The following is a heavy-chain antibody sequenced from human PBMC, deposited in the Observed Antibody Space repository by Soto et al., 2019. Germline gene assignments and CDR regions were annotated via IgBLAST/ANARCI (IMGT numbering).Heavy chain of an antibody. CDR3: ARSGYCSGGSCYYFDY. Sequence: ASVKVSCKASGYTFTSYGISWVRQAPGQGLEWMGWISTYNGNTNYAQKLQGRVTMTTDTSMSTAYMELRSLRSDDTAVYYCARSGYCSGGSCYYFDYWGQGTLVTVSS. CDR2: ISTYNGNT. V-gene: IGHV1-18*01. J-gene: IGHJ4*02. D-gene: IGHD2-15*01. CDR1: GYTFTSYG.